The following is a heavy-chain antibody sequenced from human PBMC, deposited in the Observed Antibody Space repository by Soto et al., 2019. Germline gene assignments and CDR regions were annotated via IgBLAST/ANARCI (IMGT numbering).Heavy chain of an antibody. CDR2: ISGSGGST. CDR3: AKLRQGLSRFDY. Sequence: VGSLRLSCAASGFTFSSYAMSWVRQAPGKGLEWVSAISGSGGSTYYADSVKGRFTISRDNSKNTLYLQMNSLRAEDTAVYYCAKLRQGLSRFDYWGQGTLVTVSS. V-gene: IGHV3-23*01. J-gene: IGHJ4*02. CDR1: GFTFSSYA.